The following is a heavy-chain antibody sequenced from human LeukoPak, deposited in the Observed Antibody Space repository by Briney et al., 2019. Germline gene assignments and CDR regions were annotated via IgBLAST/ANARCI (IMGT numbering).Heavy chain of an antibody. CDR2: INPYNGNT. D-gene: IGHD3-22*01. CDR3: AREPSYYDSIGFDF. J-gene: IGHJ4*02. CDR1: GYDFSNYG. V-gene: IGHV1-18*01. Sequence: LRASVKVSCKASGYDFSNYGINWVRQAPGQGLEWMGWINPYNGNTNYALKLQGRVTMTTDTSTSTAYMELRSLRFDDTAVYYCAREPSYYDSIGFDFWGQGTLVTVSS.